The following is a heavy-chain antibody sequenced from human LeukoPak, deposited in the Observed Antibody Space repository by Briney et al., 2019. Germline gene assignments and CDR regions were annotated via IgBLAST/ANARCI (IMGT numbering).Heavy chain of an antibody. CDR3: ARPSSVYYGSGSHAFDI. V-gene: IGHV4-39*01. Sequence: PSETLSLTCTVSGGSISSTDYYWGWIRQSPGKGLEWIGSIYDSGSTYYNPALKSRLTISVDTSKNQLSLKLSSVTAADTAVYYCARPSSVYYGSGSHAFDIWGQGTMVTVSS. CDR2: IYDSGST. D-gene: IGHD3-10*01. CDR1: GGSISSTDYY. J-gene: IGHJ3*02.